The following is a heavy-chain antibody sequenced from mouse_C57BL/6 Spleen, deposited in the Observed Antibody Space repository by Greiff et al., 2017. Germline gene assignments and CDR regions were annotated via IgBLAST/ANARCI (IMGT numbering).Heavy chain of an antibody. CDR1: GYAFSSYW. Sequence: VQLVESGAELVKPGASVKISCKASGYAFSSYWMNWVKQRPGKGLEWIGQIYPGDGDTNYNGKFKGKATLTADKSSRTAYMQLSSLTSEDSAVYFCASNYDLYYALDYWGQGTSVTVSS. J-gene: IGHJ4*01. CDR3: ASNYDLYYALDY. D-gene: IGHD2-1*01. V-gene: IGHV1-80*01. CDR2: IYPGDGDT.